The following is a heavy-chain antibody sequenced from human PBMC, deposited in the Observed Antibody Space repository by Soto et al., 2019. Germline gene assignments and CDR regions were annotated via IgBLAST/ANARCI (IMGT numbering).Heavy chain of an antibody. D-gene: IGHD1-20*01. CDR1: GYTFASFG. J-gene: IGHJ5*02. Sequence: QAQLVQSGAEVKKPGASVKVSCKASGYTFASFGITWVRQAPGQGLEWMGWINGYNGNTNYAQKVQGRVIMTTDTPPSTAYVELRSLRSDDTAVYYCARERGYNWNPQRSAGGDWFDPWGQGTLVTVSS. V-gene: IGHV1-18*04. CDR3: ARERGYNWNPQRSAGGDWFDP. CDR2: INGYNGNT.